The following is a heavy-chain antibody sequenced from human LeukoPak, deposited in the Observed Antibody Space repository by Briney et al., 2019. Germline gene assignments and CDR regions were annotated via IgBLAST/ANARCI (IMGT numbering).Heavy chain of an antibody. CDR2: ISWDGGST. CDR1: GFTFDDYA. V-gene: IGHV3-43D*03. D-gene: IGHD5-18*01. Sequence: PGGSLRLSCAASGFTFDDYAMHWVRQAPGKGLEWVSLISWDGGSTYYADSVKGRFTISRDNSKNSLYLQMNSLRAEDTALYYCAKDKSKHTARLAFDIWGQGTMVTVSS. J-gene: IGHJ3*02. CDR3: AKDKSKHTARLAFDI.